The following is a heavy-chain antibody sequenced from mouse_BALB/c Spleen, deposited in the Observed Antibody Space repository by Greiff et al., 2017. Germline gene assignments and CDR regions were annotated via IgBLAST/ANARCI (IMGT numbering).Heavy chain of an antibody. CDR3: ARQLGSWFAY. CDR2: ISYSGST. Sequence: EVHLVESGPGLVKPSQSLSLTCTVTGYSITSDYAWNWIRQFPGNKLEWMGYISYSGSTSYNPSLKSRISITRDTSKNQFFLQLNSVTTEDTATYYCARQLGSWFAYWGQGTLVTVSA. V-gene: IGHV3-2*02. J-gene: IGHJ3*01. D-gene: IGHD3-1*01. CDR1: GYSITSDYA.